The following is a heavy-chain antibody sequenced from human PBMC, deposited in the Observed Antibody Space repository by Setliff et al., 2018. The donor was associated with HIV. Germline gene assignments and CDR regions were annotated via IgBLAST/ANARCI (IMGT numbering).Heavy chain of an antibody. CDR2: IIPIFGTA. Sequence: SVKVSCKASGGTFSSYAISWVRQAPGQGLEWMGGIIPIFGTANYAQKFQGRVTITADESTSTAYMELTSLRSDDTAMYYCSRGQVVGYTYSGIELWGQGTLVTVSS. CDR1: GGTFSSYA. V-gene: IGHV1-69*13. D-gene: IGHD5-18*01. CDR3: SRGQVVGYTYSGIEL. J-gene: IGHJ4*02.